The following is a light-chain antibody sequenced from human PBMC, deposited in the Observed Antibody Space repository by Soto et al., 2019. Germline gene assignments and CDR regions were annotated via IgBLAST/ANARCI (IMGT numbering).Light chain of an antibody. Sequence: DVVMTQSPLSLPVTLGQPASISCRSSRSLVYSDGNAYLNWFQQRPGQSPRRLIYKASNRDSGVPDRFRCSGSGTDFTLQISRVEAEDVRVYYCMQATHWPATFGRGTRVDIK. CDR2: KAS. CDR3: MQATHWPAT. CDR1: RSLVYSDGNAY. J-gene: IGKJ1*01. V-gene: IGKV2-30*01.